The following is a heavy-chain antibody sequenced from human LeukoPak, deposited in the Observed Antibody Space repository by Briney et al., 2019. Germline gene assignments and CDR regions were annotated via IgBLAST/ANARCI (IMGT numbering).Heavy chain of an antibody. CDR3: ARDLDSRFDI. J-gene: IGHJ3*02. Sequence: GGSLRLSCAASGLSFSSYGMHWVRQAPGKGLEWVAVVGYDGGNKYYADSVKGRFTISRDNSKNTLYLQMNSLRAEDTAVYYCARDLDSRFDIWGQGTMVTVSS. CDR2: VGYDGGNK. D-gene: IGHD3-9*01. CDR1: GLSFSSYG. V-gene: IGHV3-33*01.